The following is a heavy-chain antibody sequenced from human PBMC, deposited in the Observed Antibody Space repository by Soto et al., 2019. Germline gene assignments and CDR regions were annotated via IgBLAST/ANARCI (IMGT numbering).Heavy chain of an antibody. V-gene: IGHV4-4*07. Sequence: PSETLSLTCRVSGAYISDFSWSWIRQPAGKGLEWIGRITINGNTQKNPSLKSRVTMSVDTSKNQFSLRLSSVTAADTAMYYCARGSSRWDYWGQGTLVTVSS. CDR3: ARGSSRWDY. D-gene: IGHD6-13*01. CDR1: GAYISDFS. J-gene: IGHJ4*02. CDR2: ITINGNT.